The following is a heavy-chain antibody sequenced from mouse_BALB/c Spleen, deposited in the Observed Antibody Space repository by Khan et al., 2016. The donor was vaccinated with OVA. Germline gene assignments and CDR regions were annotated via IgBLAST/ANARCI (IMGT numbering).Heavy chain of an antibody. Sequence: EVELVESGGGLVKPGGSLKLSCAASGFTFSSYTMSWVRQTPEKRLEWVATISSGGSYTYYPDSVKGRFTIPRDNAKNTLYLQMSSLKSEDTAMYYCTRDGTLRRFAYWGQGTLVTVSA. CDR3: TRDGTLRRFAY. CDR1: GFTFSSYT. J-gene: IGHJ3*01. D-gene: IGHD2-4*01. CDR2: ISSGGSYT. V-gene: IGHV5-6-4*01.